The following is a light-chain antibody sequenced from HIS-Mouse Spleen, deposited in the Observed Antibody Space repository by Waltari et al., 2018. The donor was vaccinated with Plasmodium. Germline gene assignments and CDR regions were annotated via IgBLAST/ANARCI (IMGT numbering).Light chain of an antibody. CDR1: QLGDKY. CDR2: QAS. V-gene: IGLV3-1*01. Sequence: SYELTQPPSVSVSPGQTASIPCSGDQLGDKYACWYQQKPGQSPVLVIYQASKRPSGIPERFSGSNSGNTATLTISGTQAMDEADYYCQAWDSSTVVFGGGTKLTVL. CDR3: QAWDSSTVV. J-gene: IGLJ2*01.